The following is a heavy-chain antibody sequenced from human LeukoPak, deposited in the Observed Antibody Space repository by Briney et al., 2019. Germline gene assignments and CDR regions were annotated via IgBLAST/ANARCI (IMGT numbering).Heavy chain of an antibody. CDR2: IYSGGST. CDR3: ARVDFWSGHAFDI. J-gene: IGHJ3*02. CDR1: GFTVSSNY. V-gene: IGHV3-53*01. D-gene: IGHD3-3*01. Sequence: RGCLRLSCAASGFTVSSNYMSWVRQAPGKGLEWVSVIYSGGSTYNADSVKGRFTISRDNSKNTVFLQMNSLRAEDTAVYYCARVDFWSGHAFDIWGQGTMVTVSS.